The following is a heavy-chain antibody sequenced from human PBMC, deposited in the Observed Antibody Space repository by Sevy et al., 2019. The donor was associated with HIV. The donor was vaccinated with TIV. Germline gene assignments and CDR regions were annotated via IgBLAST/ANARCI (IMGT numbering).Heavy chain of an antibody. D-gene: IGHD1-20*01. CDR1: GDSVSSNNAA. V-gene: IGHV6-1*01. J-gene: IGHJ6*02. CDR2: TFYRSNWYN. Sequence: SQTLSLTCAISGDSVSSNNAAWNWIRQSPSRGLEWLGRTFYRSNWYNDYEVSVKGRITINPDTSKNQLSLQLTSVTPEDTAVYYCARDGLTYGGMDVWGQGTTVTVSS. CDR3: ARDGLTYGGMDV.